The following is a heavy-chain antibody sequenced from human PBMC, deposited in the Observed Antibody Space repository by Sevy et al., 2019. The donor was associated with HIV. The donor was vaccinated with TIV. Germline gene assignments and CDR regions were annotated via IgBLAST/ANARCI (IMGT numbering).Heavy chain of an antibody. V-gene: IGHV3-23*01. Sequence: GGSLRLSCAASGFTFSKYSMSWVRQPPGKGLERVSTLSFGCGEINYADSVKGRFTISRDNSKSSVYLQMNNLRPEDTAVYYCAREGCTKPHDYWGQGTLVTVSP. D-gene: IGHD2-8*01. CDR3: AREGCTKPHDY. J-gene: IGHJ4*02. CDR1: GFTFSKYS. CDR2: LSFGCGEI.